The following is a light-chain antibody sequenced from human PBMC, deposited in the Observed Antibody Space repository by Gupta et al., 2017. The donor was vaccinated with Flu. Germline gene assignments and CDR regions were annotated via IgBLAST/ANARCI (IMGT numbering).Light chain of an antibody. CDR1: QGISSW. J-gene: IGKJ4*01. Sequence: DIQMTQSPSSVSASAGDRVTITWRAGQGISSWLAWYQQKPGKAPKLLIYAASRVKSGVPSRFSGSGSGTDFTLTISSRQPEDFANYYCQHKNSFPVTFGRGTKVEIK. CDR3: QHKNSFPVT. V-gene: IGKV1-12*01. CDR2: AAS.